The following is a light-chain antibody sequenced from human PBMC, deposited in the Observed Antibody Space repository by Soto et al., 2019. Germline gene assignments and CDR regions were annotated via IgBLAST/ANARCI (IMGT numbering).Light chain of an antibody. Sequence: QSALTQPASVSGSPGQSITISCTGTSRDIGGYNFVSWYQHHPGKAPKLMIYVVNNLPSGVSSRFSGSKSGNTASLTISGLQTEDEADYYCRSFTTSSTLVVFGGGTKVTVL. CDR2: VVN. V-gene: IGLV2-14*03. CDR1: SRDIGGYNF. CDR3: RSFTTSSTLVV. J-gene: IGLJ2*01.